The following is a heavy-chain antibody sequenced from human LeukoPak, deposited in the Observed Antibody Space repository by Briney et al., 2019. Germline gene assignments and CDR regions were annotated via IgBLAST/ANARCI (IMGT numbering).Heavy chain of an antibody. Sequence: SETLSLTCTVSGGSISSYYWSWIRQPPGKGLEWIGYIYYSGSTNYNPSLKSRVTISVDTSKNQFSLKLSSVTAADTAVYYCAGRGFWPRAFDIWGQGTMVTVSS. D-gene: IGHD3-10*01. V-gene: IGHV4-59*08. CDR1: GGSISSYY. J-gene: IGHJ3*02. CDR2: IYYSGST. CDR3: AGRGFWPRAFDI.